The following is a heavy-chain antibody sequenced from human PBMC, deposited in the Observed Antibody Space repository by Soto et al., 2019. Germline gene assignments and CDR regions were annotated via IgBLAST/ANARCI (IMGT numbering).Heavy chain of an antibody. CDR2: TSYDGDKK. Sequence: PGGSLRLSCAASGFTFDKFDMHWVRQAPGRXLQWVAVTSYDGDKKYYAASVKGRFTISRDNSNNTLHLQMNNLRDDDTAVYYCVREGGVPSAIGHYYYGMDVWGQGTAVTVSS. CDR3: VREGGVPSAIGHYYYGMDV. J-gene: IGHJ6*02. CDR1: GFTFDKFD. V-gene: IGHV3-30-3*01. D-gene: IGHD2-2*02.